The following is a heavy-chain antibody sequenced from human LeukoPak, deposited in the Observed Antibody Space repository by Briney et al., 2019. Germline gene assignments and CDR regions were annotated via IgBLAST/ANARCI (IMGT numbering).Heavy chain of an antibody. CDR3: AKDPPDIAVAGYFDY. V-gene: IGHV3-23*01. CDR2: ISGSGGST. D-gene: IGHD6-19*01. CDR1: GFTFSTYA. Sequence: PTGVSLRLSCAASGFTFSTYAMSWVRQAPGKGLEWVSTISGSGGSTYYADSVKGRFTISRDNSKNTLYLQMNSLRAEDTALYYCAKDPPDIAVAGYFDYWGQGTLVTVSS. J-gene: IGHJ4*02.